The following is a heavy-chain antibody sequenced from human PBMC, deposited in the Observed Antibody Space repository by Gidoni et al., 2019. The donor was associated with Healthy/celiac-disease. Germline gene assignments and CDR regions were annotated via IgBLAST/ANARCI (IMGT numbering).Heavy chain of an antibody. D-gene: IGHD3-10*01. CDR3: ARSARWFGELLSY. J-gene: IGHJ4*02. CDR1: GSTFTSYA. CDR2: IKAGNGNT. V-gene: IGHV1-3*01. Sequence: QVPLVQSGAAVKKPGASVKVSCKASGSTFTSYAMPWVRKAPVQRLEWMGWIKAGNGNTKYSQKFQGRVTITRDTSASTAYMELSSLRSEDTAVYYCARSARWFGELLSYWGQGTLVTVSS.